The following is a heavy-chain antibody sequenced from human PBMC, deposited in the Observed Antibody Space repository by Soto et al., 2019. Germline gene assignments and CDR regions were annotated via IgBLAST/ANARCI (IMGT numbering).Heavy chain of an antibody. Sequence: GGSLRLSCAASGFTVINYYMSWVRQAPGKGLEWISVIYNDGSTYYADSVKGRFTISRDSSKNTVYLQMNSLRGEDTAVYYCARDYHHERNGYCGYLYYWGQGT. J-gene: IGHJ1*01. V-gene: IGHV3-53*01. CDR3: ARDYHHERNGYCGYLYY. D-gene: IGHD3-22*01. CDR2: IYNDGST. CDR1: GFTVINYY.